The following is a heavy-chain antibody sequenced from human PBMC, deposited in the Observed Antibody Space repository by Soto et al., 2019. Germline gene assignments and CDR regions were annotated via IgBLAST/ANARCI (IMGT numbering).Heavy chain of an antibody. CDR3: ARATMIVVSAFDI. V-gene: IGHV1-69*13. Sequence: ASVKVSCKASGGTFSSYAISWVRQAPGQGLEWMGGIIPIFGTANYAQKFQGRVTITADESTSTAYMELSSLRSEDTAGYYCARATMIVVSAFDIWVQGTMVTVS. J-gene: IGHJ3*02. D-gene: IGHD3-22*01. CDR1: GGTFSSYA. CDR2: IIPIFGTA.